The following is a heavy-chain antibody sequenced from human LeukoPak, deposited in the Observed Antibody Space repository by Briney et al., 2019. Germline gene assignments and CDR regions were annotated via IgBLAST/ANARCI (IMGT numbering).Heavy chain of an antibody. V-gene: IGHV1-8*01. CDR2: MNPNSGNT. J-gene: IGHJ4*02. Sequence: ASVKVSCKASGYTFTNYDINWVRQATGQGLEWMGWMNPNSGNTGYAQKFQGRLTITRNTSISTAYMELSSLRSEDTAVYYCARGESGTDNGLNDYWGQGTLVTVSS. CDR3: ARGESGTDNGLNDY. CDR1: GYTFTNYD. D-gene: IGHD1-7*01.